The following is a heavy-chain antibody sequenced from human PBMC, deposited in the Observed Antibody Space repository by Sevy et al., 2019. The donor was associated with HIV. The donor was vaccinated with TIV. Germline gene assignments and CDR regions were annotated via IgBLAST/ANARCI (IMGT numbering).Heavy chain of an antibody. J-gene: IGHJ5*02. D-gene: IGHD3-3*01. CDR3: AGLEGFGMGNNSFDP. CDR1: GGSIRNNDYD. V-gene: IGHV4-39*01. CDR2: IFYSGTT. Sequence: SETLSLTCTVSGGSIRNNDYDCGWLRQPPGKGLEWIGAIFYSGTTYSSPSLKSRVTISVDTPKNQFSLKLNSVTAEDTAVYCWAGLEGFGMGNNSFDPWGQGTLVTVSS.